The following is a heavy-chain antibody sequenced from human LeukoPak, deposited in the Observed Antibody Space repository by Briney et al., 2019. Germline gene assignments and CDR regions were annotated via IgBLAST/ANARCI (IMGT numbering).Heavy chain of an antibody. CDR1: GFTFSSYE. V-gene: IGHV3-48*03. Sequence: QPGGSLRLSCAASGFTFSSYEMNWVRQAPGKGLEWVSYISSSGSTIYYADSVKGRFTISRDNAKNSLYLQMNNRGAEDTAVYYCAKAGSIRFDYWGQGTLVTVSS. J-gene: IGHJ4*02. D-gene: IGHD1-26*01. CDR3: AKAGSIRFDY. CDR2: ISSSGSTI.